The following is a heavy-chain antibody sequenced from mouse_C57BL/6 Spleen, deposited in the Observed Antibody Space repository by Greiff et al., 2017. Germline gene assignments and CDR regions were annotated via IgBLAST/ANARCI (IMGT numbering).Heavy chain of an antibody. CDR1: GYTFTSYW. CDR3: AINWDVPLYAMDY. CDR2: IDPSDSYT. V-gene: IGHV1-59*01. J-gene: IGHJ4*01. Sequence: QVQLQQPGAELVRPGTSVKLSCKASGYTFTSYWMHWVKQRPGQGLEWIGVIDPSDSYTNYNQKLKGKGTLTVDTSSSTAYMQLSSLTSEDSAVYYCAINWDVPLYAMDYWGQGTSVTVSS. D-gene: IGHD4-1*02.